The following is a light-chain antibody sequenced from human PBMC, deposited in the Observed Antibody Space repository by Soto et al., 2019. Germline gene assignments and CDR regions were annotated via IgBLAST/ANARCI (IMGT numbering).Light chain of an antibody. CDR1: QDISHY. Sequence: DIQMTQSPSSLSASVGDRVTITCQASQDISHYLNWYQQKPGKAPKLLIYDASSLESGVPSRFSGSGSGTEFTLTISSLQPDDFATYYCQQYNSYPWTFGQGTKGDIK. J-gene: IGKJ1*01. CDR3: QQYNSYPWT. V-gene: IGKV1-16*01. CDR2: DAS.